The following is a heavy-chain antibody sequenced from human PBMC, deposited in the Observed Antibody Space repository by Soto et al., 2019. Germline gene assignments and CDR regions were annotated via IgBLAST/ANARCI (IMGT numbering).Heavy chain of an antibody. CDR1: GDSISTVDYF. Sequence: PSETVSLTCSGSGDSISTVDYFWAWIRQPPGQALEYIGYIYKSATTYYNPSFESRVAISLDTSMSQFSLNVTSVTAADTAVYFCARGRYCLTGRCFPNWFDSWGQGTLVTVSS. CDR2: IYKSATT. J-gene: IGHJ5*01. D-gene: IGHD2-15*01. V-gene: IGHV4-30-4*01. CDR3: ARGRYCLTGRCFPNWFDS.